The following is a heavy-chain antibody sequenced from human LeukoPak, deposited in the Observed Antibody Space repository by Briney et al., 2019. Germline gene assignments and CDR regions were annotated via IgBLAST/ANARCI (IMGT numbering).Heavy chain of an antibody. CDR2: IWYDGSNK. J-gene: IGHJ4*02. Sequence: PGRSLRLSCAASGFTFSSYGMHWVRQAPGKGLEWVAVIWYDGSNKYYADSVKGRFTISRDNSKNTLYLQMNSLRAEDTAVYYCARGRPVAGTLVDYWGQGTLVTVSS. CDR1: GFTFSSYG. CDR3: ARGRPVAGTLVDY. D-gene: IGHD6-19*01. V-gene: IGHV3-33*01.